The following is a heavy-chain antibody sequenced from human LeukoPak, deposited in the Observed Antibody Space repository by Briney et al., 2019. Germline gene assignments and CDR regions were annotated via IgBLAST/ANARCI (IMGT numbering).Heavy chain of an antibody. CDR3: AKGGVVVTDPHAFDF. J-gene: IGHJ3*01. CDR2: ISYDGSNK. CDR1: GFTFSSYG. Sequence: GGSLRLSCAASGFTFSSYGIHWARQAPGKGLEWVAVISYDGSNKYYADSVKGRFTISRDNSKNTLYMQMISLRTEDTAVYSCAKGGVVVTDPHAFDFSGQGTMVTVSS. V-gene: IGHV3-30*18. D-gene: IGHD2-21*02.